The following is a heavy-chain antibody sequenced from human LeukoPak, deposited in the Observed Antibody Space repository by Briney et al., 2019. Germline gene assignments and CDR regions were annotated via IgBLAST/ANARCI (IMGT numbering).Heavy chain of an antibody. D-gene: IGHD6-13*01. CDR1: GGSISSGGYY. J-gene: IGHJ4*02. CDR2: IYYSGST. V-gene: IGHV4-31*03. CDR3: ARGPEDSSSWDGVYYFDY. Sequence: PSQTLSLTCTVSGGSISSGGYYWSWIRQHPGKGLEWIGYIYYSGSTYYNPSLKSRVTISVDTSKNQFSLKLSSVTAADTAVYYCARGPEDSSSWDGVYYFDYWGQGTLVTVSS.